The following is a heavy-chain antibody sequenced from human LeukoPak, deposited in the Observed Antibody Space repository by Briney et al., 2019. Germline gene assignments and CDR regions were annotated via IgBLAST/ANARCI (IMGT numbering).Heavy chain of an antibody. V-gene: IGHV3-30*09. CDR3: ARDWDYGGYDY. CDR1: GFAFSSYA. D-gene: IGHD4/OR15-4a*01. Sequence: GGSPRLSYPASGFAFSSYAMHWVRQAPGKGLEWVAVISYDGNNKYYADSVKGRFAISRDNSKNTLYLQLNSLRTEDTAVYYCARDWDYGGYDYWGQGTLVTVSS. J-gene: IGHJ4*02. CDR2: ISYDGNNK.